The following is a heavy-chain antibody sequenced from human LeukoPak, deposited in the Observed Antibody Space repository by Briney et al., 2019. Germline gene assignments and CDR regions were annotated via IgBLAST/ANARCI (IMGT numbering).Heavy chain of an antibody. CDR2: IYYSGST. D-gene: IGHD5-24*01. CDR3: ARSLWLQWGQAAFDI. J-gene: IGHJ3*02. Sequence: SETLSLTCTVSGGSISSYYWSWIRQPPGKGREWIGYIYYSGSTNYNPSLKSRVTISVDTSKNQFSLKLSSVTAADTAVYYCARSLWLQWGQAAFDIWGQGTMVTVSS. V-gene: IGHV4-59*08. CDR1: GGSISSYY.